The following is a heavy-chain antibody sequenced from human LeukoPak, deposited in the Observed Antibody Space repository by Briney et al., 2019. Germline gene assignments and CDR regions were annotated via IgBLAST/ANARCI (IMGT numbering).Heavy chain of an antibody. J-gene: IGHJ4*02. CDR2: ISYDGSNK. Sequence: PGGSLRLSCAASGFTFSSYAMHWVRQAPGKGLEWVAVISYDGSNKYYADSVKGRFTISRDNSKNTLYLQMNSLRAEDTAVYYCAREILTLEAAGAFGYWDQGTLVTVSS. CDR3: AREILTLEAAGAFGY. D-gene: IGHD2-8*01. CDR1: GFTFSSYA. V-gene: IGHV3-30*04.